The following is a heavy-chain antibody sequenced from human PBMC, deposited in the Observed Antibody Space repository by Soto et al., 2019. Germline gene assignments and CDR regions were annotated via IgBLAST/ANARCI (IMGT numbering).Heavy chain of an antibody. CDR1: SGSISYYY. J-gene: IGHJ2*01. CDR3: ARDSGPLAVRYCSGGSCPPGWYFDL. Sequence: QVQLRESGPGLVKPSETLSPTCSVSSGSISYYYWSWIRQTPGKGLEWIGYIYYSGGTNYNPSLKNRVSISVDTSKNLFPLRLSSLTAADTAVYYCARDSGPLAVRYCSGGSCPPGWYFDLWGRGTRVTVSS. V-gene: IGHV4-59*01. CDR2: IYYSGGT. D-gene: IGHD2-15*01.